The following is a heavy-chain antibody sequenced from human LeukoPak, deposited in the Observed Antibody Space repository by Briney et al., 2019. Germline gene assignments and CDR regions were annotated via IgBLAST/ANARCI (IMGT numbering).Heavy chain of an antibody. J-gene: IGHJ4*02. CDR2: INGDGSVT. Sequence: GGSLRLSCAASGLTLRNYWRSWVRQAPGKGLERVANINGDGSVTDYVDSVKGRFTISRDNARNSMYLQMNSLSAEDTAVYYCATQDYSNFDYWGRGILVSVSS. V-gene: IGHV3-7*01. CDR3: ATQDYSNFDY. D-gene: IGHD4-11*01. CDR1: GLTLRNYW.